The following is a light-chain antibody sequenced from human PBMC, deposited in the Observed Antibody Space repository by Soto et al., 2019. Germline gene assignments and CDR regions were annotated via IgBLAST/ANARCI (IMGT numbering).Light chain of an antibody. J-gene: IGKJ1*01. V-gene: IGKV1-5*01. CDR2: GAS. CDR3: QHHNSYSQT. Sequence: DIQLTQSPPTLSASVGDRVTITCRASQSIRYYLAWYQQMPGKAPKLPIYGASSLQSGVPSRFSGSGSGTEFTLTISSLQPDDFATYFCQHHNSYSQTFGQGTKVDIK. CDR1: QSIRYY.